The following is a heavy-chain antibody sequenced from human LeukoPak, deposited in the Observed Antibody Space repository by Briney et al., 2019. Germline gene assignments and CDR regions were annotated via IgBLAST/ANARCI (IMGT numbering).Heavy chain of an antibody. Sequence: GGSLRLSCAASGFTFSSYAMSWVRQAPGKGLEWVSAISSSGSTIYYADSVKGRFTISRDNAKNSLYLQMNSLRAEDTAVYYCARDWSGSSDYWGQGTLVTVSS. V-gene: IGHV3-48*04. CDR1: GFTFSSYA. CDR2: ISSSGSTI. J-gene: IGHJ4*02. D-gene: IGHD3-3*01. CDR3: ARDWSGSSDY.